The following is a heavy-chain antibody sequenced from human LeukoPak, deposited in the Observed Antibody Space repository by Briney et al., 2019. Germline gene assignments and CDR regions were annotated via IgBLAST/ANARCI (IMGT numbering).Heavy chain of an antibody. CDR1: GFTFSSYA. CDR2: ISYGGDDGSNI. CDR3: AKERDYGPADY. Sequence: PGGSLRLSCTASGFTFSSYAMHWVRQAPGKGLEWVAVISYGGDDGSNIYYGDSVKGRFAISRDNSKNTLYLQMNSLRAEDTAIYYCAKERDYGPADYWGQGTLVTVSS. J-gene: IGHJ4*02. D-gene: IGHD4/OR15-4a*01. V-gene: IGHV3-30*09.